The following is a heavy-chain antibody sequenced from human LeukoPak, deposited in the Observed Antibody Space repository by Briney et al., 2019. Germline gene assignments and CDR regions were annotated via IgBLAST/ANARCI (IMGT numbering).Heavy chain of an antibody. V-gene: IGHV3-33*08. Sequence: PGGSLRLSCVASGFTFSSYSMNWVRQAPGKGLEWVAVIWYDGSNKYYADSVKGRFTISRDNSKNTLYLQMNSLRAEDTAVYYCARDLGYWGQGTLVTVSS. CDR3: ARDLGY. CDR2: IWYDGSNK. J-gene: IGHJ4*02. CDR1: GFTFSSYS.